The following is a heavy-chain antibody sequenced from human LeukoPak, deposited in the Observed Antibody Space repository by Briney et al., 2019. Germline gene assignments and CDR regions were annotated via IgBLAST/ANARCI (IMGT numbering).Heavy chain of an antibody. CDR2: ISSSGSNI. J-gene: IGHJ4*02. CDR1: GFTFSTYE. D-gene: IGHD5-18*01. V-gene: IGHV3-48*03. Sequence: GGSLRLSCAASGFTFSTYEMNWVRQAPGKGLEWVSSISSSGSNIYYADSVKGRFTISRDNAKNSLYLQMNSLRAEDTAVYYCARRGYNYGHVDYWGQGTLVTVSS. CDR3: ARRGYNYGHVDY.